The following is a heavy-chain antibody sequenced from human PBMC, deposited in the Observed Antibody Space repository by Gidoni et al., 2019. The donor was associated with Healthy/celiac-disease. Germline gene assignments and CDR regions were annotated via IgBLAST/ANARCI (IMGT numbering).Heavy chain of an antibody. J-gene: IGHJ4*02. CDR3: ATPHYYDSSGYYFDY. CDR1: GCTFSSYG. V-gene: IGHV3-23*04. CDR2: ISGSGGST. Sequence: EVQLVESGGGLVQPGGSLRRSCAASGCTFSSYGMRWVRQAPGKGLEWVSSISGSGGSTYYAASVEVRFTISRDNSKNTLYLQMNSLRAEDTAVYYYATPHYYDSSGYYFDYWGQGTLVTVSS. D-gene: IGHD3-22*01.